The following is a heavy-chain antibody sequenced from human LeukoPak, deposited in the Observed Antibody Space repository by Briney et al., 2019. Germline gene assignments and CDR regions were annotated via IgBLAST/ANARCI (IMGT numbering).Heavy chain of an antibody. CDR2: INPNSGGT. V-gene: IGHV1-2*02. J-gene: IGHJ4*02. CDR3: ARVDYGSASYIDY. CDR1: GYTFTGYY. Sequence: ASVKVSCKASGYTFTGYYMHWVRQAPGQGLEWMGWINPNSGGTNYAQKFQGRVTMTRDMSTSAVYMELSSLRSEDTAVYYCARVDYGSASYIDYWGQGTPVTVSS. D-gene: IGHD3-10*01.